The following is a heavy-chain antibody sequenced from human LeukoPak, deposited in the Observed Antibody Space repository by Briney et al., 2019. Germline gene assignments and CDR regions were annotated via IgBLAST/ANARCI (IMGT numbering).Heavy chain of an antibody. D-gene: IGHD6-13*01. V-gene: IGHV1-2*04. CDR2: INPNNGGT. Sequence: ASVKVSCKTSGYTFTNYDINWVRQAPGQGLEWMGWINPNNGGTNYAQKFQDWVTMTRDTSTSTVYMEVSRLRSDDTAVYYCARVAGSSWHYGMDVWGQGTTVTVSS. J-gene: IGHJ6*02. CDR1: GYTFTNYD. CDR3: ARVAGSSWHYGMDV.